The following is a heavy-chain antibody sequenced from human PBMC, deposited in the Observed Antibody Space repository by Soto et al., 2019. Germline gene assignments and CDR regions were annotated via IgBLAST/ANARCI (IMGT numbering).Heavy chain of an antibody. J-gene: IGHJ3*02. Sequence: QVQLVQSGAEVKKPGSSVKVSCKASGGTFSAYTISWVRQAPGQGLEWMGRIIPILGVANYAQKFQGRVTIIADKTTSIACMQLSSLRSEDSAVYYWARSDSCAVDCYYNGGYIWGQGSMLTVSS. CDR2: IIPILGVA. V-gene: IGHV1-69*02. D-gene: IGHD2-21*02. CDR1: GGTFSAYT. CDR3: ARSDSCAVDCYYNGGYI.